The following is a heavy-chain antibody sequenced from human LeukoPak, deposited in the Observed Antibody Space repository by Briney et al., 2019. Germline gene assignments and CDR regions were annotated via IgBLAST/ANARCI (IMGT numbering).Heavy chain of an antibody. D-gene: IGHD6-6*01. Sequence: PGGSLRLSCAASGFTFSNYAMSWVRQAPGKGLEWVSAITGIGGTTYYADSLKGRFTISRDNSKNTLYLQMNSLRVGDTAVYYCAKEMSYSSSSPTAFDYWGQGTLVTVSS. CDR1: GFTFSNYA. CDR2: ITGIGGTT. V-gene: IGHV3-23*01. J-gene: IGHJ4*02. CDR3: AKEMSYSSSSPTAFDY.